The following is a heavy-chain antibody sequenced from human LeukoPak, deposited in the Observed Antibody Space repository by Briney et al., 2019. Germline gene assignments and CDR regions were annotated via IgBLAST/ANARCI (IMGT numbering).Heavy chain of an antibody. CDR3: ARPTTVTTRSGMDV. D-gene: IGHD4-17*01. CDR2: IWYDGSNK. V-gene: IGHV3-33*01. CDR1: GLTFSSYG. Sequence: PGRSLRLSCAASGLTFSSYGMHWVRQAPGKGLEWVAVIWYDGSNKYYADSVKGRFTISRDNSKNTLYLQMNSLRAEDTAVYYCARPTTVTTRSGMDVWGQGTTVTVSS. J-gene: IGHJ6*02.